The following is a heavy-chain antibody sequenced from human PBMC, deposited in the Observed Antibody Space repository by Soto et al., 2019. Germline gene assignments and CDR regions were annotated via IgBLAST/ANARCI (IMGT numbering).Heavy chain of an antibody. CDR1: GYTFTSYY. Sequence: ASVKVSCKASGYTFTSYYMHWVRQAPGQGLEWMGIINPSGGSTSYAQKFQGRVTMTRDTSTSTVYMELSSLRSEDTAVYYCAREQDDGNYENNGFEPLRQGTLVTGSS. V-gene: IGHV1-46*01. CDR3: AREQDDGNYENNGFEP. D-gene: IGHD1-7*01. CDR2: INPSGGST. J-gene: IGHJ5*02.